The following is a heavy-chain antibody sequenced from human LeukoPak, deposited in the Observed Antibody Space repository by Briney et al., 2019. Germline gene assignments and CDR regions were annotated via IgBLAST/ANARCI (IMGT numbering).Heavy chain of an antibody. CDR2: IKQDGSEK. D-gene: IGHD3-10*01. CDR3: ARSRGDY. V-gene: IGHV3-7*01. Sequence: ETLSLTCTVSGGSISSSSYYWGWIRQPPGKGLEWVANIKQDGSEKYYVDSVKGRFTISRDNAKNSLYLQMNSLRAEDTAVYYCARSRGDYWGQGTLVTVSS. J-gene: IGHJ4*02. CDR1: GGSISSSSYY.